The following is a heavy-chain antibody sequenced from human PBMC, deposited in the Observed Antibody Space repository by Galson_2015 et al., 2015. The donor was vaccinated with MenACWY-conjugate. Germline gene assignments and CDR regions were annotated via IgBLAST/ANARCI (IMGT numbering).Heavy chain of an antibody. CDR3: ARTTLDCSGGVCYKY. CDR1: GYTFTTYG. Sequence: SGAEVKEPGASVKVSCKASGYTFTTYGISWMRQATGQGLEWMGWISGYNGKTDYAQKFQGRVTVTTDTSTRTAYMELRSLRSDDTALYYCARTTLDCSGGVCYKYWGQGTQVTVS. D-gene: IGHD2-8*02. CDR2: ISGYNGKT. V-gene: IGHV1-18*01. J-gene: IGHJ4*02.